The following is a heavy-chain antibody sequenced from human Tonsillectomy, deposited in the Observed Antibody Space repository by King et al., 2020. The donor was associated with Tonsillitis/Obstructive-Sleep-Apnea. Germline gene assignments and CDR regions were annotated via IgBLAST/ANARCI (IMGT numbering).Heavy chain of an antibody. CDR2: VYPADSDT. D-gene: IGHD5-18*01. J-gene: IGHJ5*02. CDR3: ARPGGYSYGFDP. CDR1: GYFFTTDW. V-gene: IGHV5-51*03. Sequence: VQLVESGAEVKKPGDSLKISCKASGYFFTTDWIAWVRQMPGKGLEWRGIVYPADSDTTYSPSFQGQVTISADKSINTAYLQWSSLKASDTAMYYCARPGGYSYGFDPWGQGTLVTVSS.